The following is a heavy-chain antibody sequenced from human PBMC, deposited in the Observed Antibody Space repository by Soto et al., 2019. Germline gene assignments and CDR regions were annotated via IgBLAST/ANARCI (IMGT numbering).Heavy chain of an antibody. Sequence: WLSXRLSCSASVFTFISYCIILFRHAPGKGLELVANIKQDGSEKYYVDSVKGRFTISRYNAKNSLYLQMNSLRAEDTAVYYCERVGEELDTYQNCLDTWGQRPLVNVYS. D-gene: IGHD1-7*01. J-gene: IGHJ5*02. CDR1: VFTFISYC. V-gene: IGHV3-7*03. CDR3: ERVGEELDTYQNCLDT. CDR2: IKQDGSEK.